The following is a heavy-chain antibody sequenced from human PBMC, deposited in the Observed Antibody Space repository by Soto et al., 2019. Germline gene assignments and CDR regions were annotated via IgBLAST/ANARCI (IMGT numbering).Heavy chain of an antibody. Sequence: GGSLRLSCAASGFTFSSYGMHWVRQAPGKGLEWVAVIWYDGSNKYYADSVKGRFTISRDNSKNTLYLQMNSLRAEDTAVYYCARGEDMGSPAIDYWGQGTLVTVSS. J-gene: IGHJ4*02. D-gene: IGHD2-15*01. CDR1: GFTFSSYG. CDR3: ARGEDMGSPAIDY. V-gene: IGHV3-33*01. CDR2: IWYDGSNK.